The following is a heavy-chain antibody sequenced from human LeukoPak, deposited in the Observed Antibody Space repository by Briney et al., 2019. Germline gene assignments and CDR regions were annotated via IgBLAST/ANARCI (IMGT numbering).Heavy chain of an antibody. Sequence: GASVKVSCRASGYTFTDFYVHWVRLAPGQGLEWLGWINPNSGDSNYAQKFQARVTMSRDTSISTAYMELSSLRSDDTAVYYCARDPRDYVWGSYRYSYFDYWGQGTLVTVSS. D-gene: IGHD3-16*02. CDR2: INPNSGDS. J-gene: IGHJ4*02. CDR3: ARDPRDYVWGSYRYSYFDY. CDR1: GYTFTDFY. V-gene: IGHV1-2*02.